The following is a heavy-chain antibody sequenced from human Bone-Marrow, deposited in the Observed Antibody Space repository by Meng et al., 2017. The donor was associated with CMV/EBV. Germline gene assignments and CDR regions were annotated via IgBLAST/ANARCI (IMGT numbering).Heavy chain of an antibody. D-gene: IGHD2-2*01. J-gene: IGHJ6*02. CDR3: ARVQVVPAARDSYYYYYGMDV. CDR1: GYTFTGYY. CDR2: INPNSGGT. Sequence: ASVKVSCKASGYTFTGYYMHWVRQAPGQGLEWMGWINPNSGGTNYAQKFQGRVTMTRDTSISTAYMELSRLRSDDTAVYYCARVQVVPAARDSYYYYYGMDVWGQGNTV. V-gene: IGHV1-2*02.